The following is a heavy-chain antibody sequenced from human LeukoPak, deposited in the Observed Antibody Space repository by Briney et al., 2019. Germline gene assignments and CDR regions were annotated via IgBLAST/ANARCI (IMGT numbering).Heavy chain of an antibody. CDR1: GGSISSSSYY. J-gene: IGHJ4*02. CDR3: ARCVSSWYDFDY. D-gene: IGHD6-13*01. V-gene: IGHV4-39*01. CDR2: IHYSGST. Sequence: SATLSLTCTVSGGSISSSSYYWGWIRQPPGKGLEWIGSIHYSGSTYYNPSLKSRVTISVDTSKNQFSLKLSSVTAADTAVYYCARCVSSWYDFDYWARELWSPSPQ.